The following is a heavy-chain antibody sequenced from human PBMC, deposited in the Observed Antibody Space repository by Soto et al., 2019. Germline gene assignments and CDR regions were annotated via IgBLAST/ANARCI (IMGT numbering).Heavy chain of an antibody. CDR2: INPSGGST. D-gene: IGHD6-13*01. CDR1: GYTFTSYY. CDR3: ARLTHYSSSIKDLDY. Sequence: QVQLVQSGAEVKKPGASVKVSCKASGYTFTSYYMHWVRQAPGQGLEWMGIINPSGGSTSYAQKSEGRVTMTRDTSTSTGYMELSSLRSEDTAVYYCARLTHYSSSIKDLDYWGQGTLVTVSS. J-gene: IGHJ4*02. V-gene: IGHV1-46*03.